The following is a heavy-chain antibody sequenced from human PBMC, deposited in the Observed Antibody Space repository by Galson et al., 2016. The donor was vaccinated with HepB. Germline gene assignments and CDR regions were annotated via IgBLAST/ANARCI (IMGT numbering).Heavy chain of an antibody. J-gene: IGHJ4*02. Sequence: SLRLSCAASGFTVFNNYMSWVRQAPGKGLEGVSVIYSGGTTNYADSVEGRFTISRDKSKNTLYLQMNSLRAEDTAVYYCATSPSVGYWGQGTLVTVSS. CDR1: GFTVFNNY. D-gene: IGHD6-13*01. V-gene: IGHV3-66*01. CDR2: IYSGGTT. CDR3: ATSPSVGY.